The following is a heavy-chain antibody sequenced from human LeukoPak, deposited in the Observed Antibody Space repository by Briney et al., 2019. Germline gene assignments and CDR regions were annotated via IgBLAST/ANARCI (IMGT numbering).Heavy chain of an antibody. Sequence: PSETLSLTCTVSGGSISSYYWSWIRQPPGKGLEWIGYIYYSGSTNYNPSLKSRVTISVDTSKNQFSLKLSSVTAADTAVYYCARSYRHSYGFFDYWGQGTLVTVSS. CDR3: ARSYRHSYGFFDY. CDR2: IYYSGST. J-gene: IGHJ4*02. V-gene: IGHV4-59*08. D-gene: IGHD5-18*01. CDR1: GGSISSYY.